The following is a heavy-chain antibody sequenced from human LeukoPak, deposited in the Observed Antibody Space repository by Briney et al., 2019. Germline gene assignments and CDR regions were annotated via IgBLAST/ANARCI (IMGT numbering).Heavy chain of an antibody. D-gene: IGHD5-24*01. CDR2: IYSGGST. Sequence: GGSLRLSCAASGFTVSSNYMSWVRQARGKGLEWVSVIYSGGSTYYADSVKGRFTISRDNSKNTLYLQMNSLRAEDTAVYYCARVRDGYTYYFDYWGQGTLVTVSS. J-gene: IGHJ4*02. V-gene: IGHV3-66*01. CDR1: GFTVSSNY. CDR3: ARVRDGYTYYFDY.